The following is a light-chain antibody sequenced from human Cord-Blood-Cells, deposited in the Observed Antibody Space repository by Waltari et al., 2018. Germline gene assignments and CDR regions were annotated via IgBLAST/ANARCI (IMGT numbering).Light chain of an antibody. J-gene: IGLJ3*02. V-gene: IGLV2-23*01. CDR1: SSDVGRYNL. CDR3: CSYAGSSTWV. Sequence: QSALTQPASVSGSPGQSSTFSFTGTSSDVGRYNLVSWYQQHPGKAPKLMIYEGSKRPSGVSNRFSGSKSGNTASLTISGLQAEDEADYYCCSYAGSSTWVFGGGTKLTVL. CDR2: EGS.